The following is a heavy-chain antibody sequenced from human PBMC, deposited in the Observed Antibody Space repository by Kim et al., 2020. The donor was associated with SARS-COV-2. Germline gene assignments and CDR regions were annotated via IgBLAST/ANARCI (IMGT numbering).Heavy chain of an antibody. CDR2: ISSSGSTI. CDR3: ARDYYGSGSNDY. J-gene: IGHJ4*02. D-gene: IGHD3-10*01. V-gene: IGHV3-48*03. CDR1: GFTFSSYE. Sequence: GGSLRLSCAASGFTFSSYEMNWVRQAPGKGLEWVSYISSSGSTIYYADSVKGRFTISRDNAKNSLYLQMNSLRAEDTAVYYCARDYYGSGSNDYWGQGTLVTVSS.